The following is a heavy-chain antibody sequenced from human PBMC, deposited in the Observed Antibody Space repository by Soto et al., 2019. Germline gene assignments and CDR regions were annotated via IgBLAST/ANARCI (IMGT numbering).Heavy chain of an antibody. J-gene: IGHJ5*01. Sequence: QVQLQESGPGLVKPSETLSLTCTVSGDPVTSGSYYWSWVRQPPGKGPEWIAYIYHSGSTKYNPTLRSRATISVDTSKNQFSLRLNSVTAADTAVYYCARWKYSYANLPGDWFDSWGQGTLVAVSS. CDR3: ARWKYSYANLPGDWFDS. CDR2: IYHSGST. V-gene: IGHV4-61*01. D-gene: IGHD3-16*01. CDR1: GDPVTSGSYY.